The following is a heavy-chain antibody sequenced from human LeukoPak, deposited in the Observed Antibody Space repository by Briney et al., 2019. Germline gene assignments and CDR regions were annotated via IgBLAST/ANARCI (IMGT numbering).Heavy chain of an antibody. CDR2: ISAANGDT. J-gene: IGHJ3*01. V-gene: IGHV1-3*01. Sequence: ASVKVSCKASGYTFSDYALHWVRQAPGRGLEWMGWISAANGDTKYSQRLHDRFIFTRDTSATTSYLEFISLTSEDTAVYFCARGRSRGRPFDWLDGLDFWGQGTTVTVSS. D-gene: IGHD3-9*01. CDR3: ARGRSRGRPFDWLDGLDF. CDR1: GYTFSDYA.